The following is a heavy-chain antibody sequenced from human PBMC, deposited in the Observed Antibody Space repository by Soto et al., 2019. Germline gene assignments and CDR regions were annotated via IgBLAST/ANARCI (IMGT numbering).Heavy chain of an antibody. V-gene: IGHV3-30-3*01. Sequence: GGSLRLSCAASGFTFSSYGMHWVRQSPGKGLEWVAVISYDGSNKYYADSVKGRFTISRDNSKNTLYLQMNSLRAEDTAVYYCAREPGIAVAGLLDYWGQGTLVTVSS. CDR3: AREPGIAVAGLLDY. CDR2: ISYDGSNK. D-gene: IGHD6-19*01. CDR1: GFTFSSYG. J-gene: IGHJ4*02.